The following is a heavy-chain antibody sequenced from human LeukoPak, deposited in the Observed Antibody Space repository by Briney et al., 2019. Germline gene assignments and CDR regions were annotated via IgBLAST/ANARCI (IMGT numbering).Heavy chain of an antibody. V-gene: IGHV3-23*01. CDR1: GFTFSSYA. D-gene: IGHD6-13*01. CDR2: ISGSGDNT. CDR3: AREGSSWTNDY. J-gene: IGHJ4*02. Sequence: PGGSLRLSCAASGFTFSSYAMSWVRQAPGKGLEWVSTISGSGDNTYYADSVKGRFTISRDNSKNTLYLQMNSLRAEDTAVYYCAREGSSWTNDYWGQGTLVTVSS.